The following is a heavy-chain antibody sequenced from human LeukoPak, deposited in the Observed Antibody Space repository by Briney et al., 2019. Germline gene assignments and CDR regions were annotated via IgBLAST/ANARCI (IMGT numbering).Heavy chain of an antibody. V-gene: IGHV3-74*01. J-gene: IGHJ4*02. CDR3: ARVVVGYSGYDYVIPDY. CDR1: GFTSSSCW. CDR2: INSDGSST. D-gene: IGHD5-12*01. Sequence: GGSLRLSCAASGFTSSSCWMHWVRQAPGKGLVWVSRINSDGSSTSYADSVKGRFTISRDNAKNTLYLQMNSLRAEDTAVYYCARVVVGYSGYDYVIPDYWGQGTLVTVSS.